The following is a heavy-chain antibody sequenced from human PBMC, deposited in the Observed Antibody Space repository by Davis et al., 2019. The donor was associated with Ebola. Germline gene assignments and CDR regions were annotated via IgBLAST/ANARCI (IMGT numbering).Heavy chain of an antibody. Sequence: SVKVSCKASGYTFTSYGISWVRQAPGQGLEWMGGIIPIFGTANYAQKFQGRVTMTRDTSTSTVYMELSSLRSEDTAVYYCARAESGYYYFDYWGQGTLVTVSS. J-gene: IGHJ4*02. CDR3: ARAESGYYYFDY. CDR1: GYTFTSYG. CDR2: IIPIFGTA. D-gene: IGHD3-3*01. V-gene: IGHV1-69*05.